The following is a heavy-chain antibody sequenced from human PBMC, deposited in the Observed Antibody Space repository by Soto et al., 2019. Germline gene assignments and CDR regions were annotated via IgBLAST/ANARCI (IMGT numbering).Heavy chain of an antibody. V-gene: IGHV3-33*01. J-gene: IGHJ4*02. CDR3: ARENSSSPNFLFHAYFDY. Sequence: GGSLRLSCAASGFTFSSYGMHWVRQAPGKGLEWVAVIWYDGSNKYYADSVKGRFTISRDNSKNTLYLQMNSLRAEDTAVYYCARENSSSPNFLFHAYFDYWGQGTLVTVSS. CDR2: IWYDGSNK. D-gene: IGHD6-6*01. CDR1: GFTFSSYG.